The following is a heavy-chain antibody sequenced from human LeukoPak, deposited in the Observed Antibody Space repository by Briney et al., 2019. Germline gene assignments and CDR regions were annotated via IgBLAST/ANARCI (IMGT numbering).Heavy chain of an antibody. J-gene: IGHJ4*02. CDR2: IGGSGDTT. D-gene: IGHD3-16*02. Sequence: GGSLRLSCAASGFTFSSYALSWVRQAPGKGLEWVSIIGGSGDTTYYGDSVKGRFTISRDNAENSLYLQMSSLRAEDTAVYYCAKPGVTFGGVIVNYFDYWGQGTLVTVSS. CDR3: AKPGVTFGGVIVNYFDY. V-gene: IGHV3-23*01. CDR1: GFTFSSYA.